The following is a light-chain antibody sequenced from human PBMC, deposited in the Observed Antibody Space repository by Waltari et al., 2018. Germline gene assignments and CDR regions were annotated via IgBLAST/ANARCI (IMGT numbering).Light chain of an antibody. CDR2: DAS. J-gene: IGKJ4*01. CDR1: QGISSG. CDR3: QQFNSYVLT. V-gene: IGKV1-13*02. Sequence: AIQLTQSPSSLSASVGDRVTITCRASQGISSGLAWYQQKPGKAPNLLIYDASSLPSGVPSRFSGSGSGTDFTLTISSLQPEDFASYHCQQFNSYVLTFGGGTKVEIK.